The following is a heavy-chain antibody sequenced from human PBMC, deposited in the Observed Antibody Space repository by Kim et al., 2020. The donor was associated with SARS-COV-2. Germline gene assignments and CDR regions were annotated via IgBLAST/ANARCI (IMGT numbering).Heavy chain of an antibody. CDR2: ISSSSSYI. Sequence: GGSLRLSCAASGFTFSSYSMNWVRQAPGKGLEWVSSISSSSSYIYYADSVKGRFTISRDNAKNSLYLQMNSLRAEDTAVYYCARGASGSYPPSFDYWGQGTLVTVSS. CDR3: ARGASGSYPPSFDY. D-gene: IGHD1-26*01. J-gene: IGHJ4*02. V-gene: IGHV3-21*01. CDR1: GFTFSSYS.